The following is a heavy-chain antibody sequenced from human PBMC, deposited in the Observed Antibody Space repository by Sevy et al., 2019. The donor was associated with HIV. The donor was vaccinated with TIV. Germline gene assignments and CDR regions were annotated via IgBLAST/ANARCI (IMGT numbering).Heavy chain of an antibody. V-gene: IGHV3-30*18. D-gene: IGHD3-22*01. J-gene: IGHJ4*02. CDR2: ISYDGSNK. CDR1: GFTFSSYG. CDR3: AKVPPCYYDSGDFDY. Sequence: GGSLRLSCAASGFTFSSYGMHWVRQAPGKGLEWVAVISYDGSNKYYADSVKGRFTISRDNSKNTLYLQMNSLRAEDTAVYYCAKVPPCYYDSGDFDYWGQGTLVTVSS.